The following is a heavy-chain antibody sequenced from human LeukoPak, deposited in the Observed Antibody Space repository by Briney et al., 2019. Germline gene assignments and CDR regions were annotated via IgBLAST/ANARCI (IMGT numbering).Heavy chain of an antibody. J-gene: IGHJ4*02. CDR2: ISGSGGST. D-gene: IGHD5-18*01. CDR3: APPVDTAMVKSFDY. CDR1: GFTFSSYA. Sequence: PGGPLRLSCAASGFTFSSYAMSWVRQAPGKGLEWVSAISGSGGSTYYADSVKGRFTISRDNSKNTLYLQMNSLRAEDTAVYYCAPPVDTAMVKSFDYWGQGTLVTVSS. V-gene: IGHV3-23*01.